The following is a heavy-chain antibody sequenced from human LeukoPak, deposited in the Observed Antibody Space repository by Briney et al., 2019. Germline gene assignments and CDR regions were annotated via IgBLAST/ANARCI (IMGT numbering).Heavy chain of an antibody. D-gene: IGHD3-10*01. CDR1: GGSINSYY. CDR3: AKSNGYGLVDI. V-gene: IGHV4-59*01. CDR2: IYYSGTT. J-gene: IGHJ3*02. Sequence: PSETLSLTCTVSGGSINSYYWSWIRQPPGRGLEWIGYIYYSGTTNYNPSLKSRVTISVDASRNQFSLRLSSVTAADTAVYYCAKSNGYGLVDIWGQGTMVTVSS.